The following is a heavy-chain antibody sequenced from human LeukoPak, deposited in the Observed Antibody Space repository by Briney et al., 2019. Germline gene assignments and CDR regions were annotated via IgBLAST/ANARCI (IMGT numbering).Heavy chain of an antibody. CDR2: IYPGDSDT. CDR1: GYSFTSYW. V-gene: IGHV5-51*01. CDR3: ARHREITMVRGVIPYYGMDV. D-gene: IGHD3-10*01. J-gene: IGHJ6*02. Sequence: GESLKISCKGSGYSFTSYWIGWVRQMPGKGLAWMGIIYPGDSDTRYSPSFQGQVTISADKSISTAYLQWSSLKASDTAMYYCARHREITMVRGVIPYYGMDVWGQGTTVTVSS.